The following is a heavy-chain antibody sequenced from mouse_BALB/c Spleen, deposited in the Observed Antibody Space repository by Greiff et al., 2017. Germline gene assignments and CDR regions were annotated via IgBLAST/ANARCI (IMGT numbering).Heavy chain of an antibody. V-gene: IGHV2-4-1*01. CDR1: GFSLTSYG. Sequence: VKLMESGPGLVQPSQSLSITCTVSGFSLTSYGVHWVRQSPGKGLEWLGVIWSGGSTDYNAAFISRLSISKDNSKSQVFFKMNSLQADDTAIYYCARTNWDGTLYYFDYWGQGTTLTVSS. CDR3: ARTNWDGTLYYFDY. D-gene: IGHD4-1*01. CDR2: IWSGGST. J-gene: IGHJ2*01.